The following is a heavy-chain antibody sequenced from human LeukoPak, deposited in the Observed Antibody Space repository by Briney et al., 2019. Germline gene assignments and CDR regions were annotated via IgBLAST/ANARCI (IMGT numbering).Heavy chain of an antibody. CDR3: ARFLVVPAAMPFDY. J-gene: IGHJ4*02. V-gene: IGHV3-13*03. D-gene: IGHD2-2*01. CDR1: GFTFSSYD. CDR2: IGTAGDT. Sequence: GGSLRLSCAACGFTFSSYDMHWVRQATGKGLEWVSAIGTAGDTYYPGSVKGQFTISRDNAKNSLYLQMNSLRAEDTAVYYCARFLVVPAAMPFDYWGQGTLVTVSS.